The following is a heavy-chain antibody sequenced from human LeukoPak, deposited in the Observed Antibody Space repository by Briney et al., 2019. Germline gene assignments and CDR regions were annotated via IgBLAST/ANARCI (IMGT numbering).Heavy chain of an antibody. CDR2: MYDSGST. J-gene: IGHJ5*02. D-gene: IGHD1-26*01. V-gene: IGHV4-59*01. CDR3: ARDIDGLGGSWSPP. Sequence: ETLSLTCTVSGGSISDNYWSWLRQTPGKGLEWIAYMYDSGSTNYNPSLKSRVTISVDRSKNQFSLKLSSVTAADTAVYYCARDIDGLGGSWSPPWGQPTLVTVPS. CDR1: GGSISDNY.